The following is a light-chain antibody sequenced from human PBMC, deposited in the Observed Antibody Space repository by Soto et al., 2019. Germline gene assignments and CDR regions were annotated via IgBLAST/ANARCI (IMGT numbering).Light chain of an antibody. Sequence: EIVMTQSPATLSVSPGERATLSCRASQSVSSNLAWYQQKPGQAPRLLIYGASTRATGIPARFSGSGSGTEFTLTISSLQSEDFAVYYCQQYNDWPPKQYTFGQGPKLEIK. CDR2: GAS. V-gene: IGKV3-15*01. J-gene: IGKJ2*01. CDR1: QSVSSN. CDR3: QQYNDWPPKQYT.